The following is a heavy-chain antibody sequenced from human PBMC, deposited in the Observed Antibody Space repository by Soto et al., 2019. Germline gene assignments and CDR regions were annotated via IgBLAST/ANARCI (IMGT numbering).Heavy chain of an antibody. CDR1: GFTFGDYA. D-gene: IGHD5-18*01. CDR3: TRSHSYGYYYYYGMDV. V-gene: IGHV3-49*03. J-gene: IGHJ6*02. Sequence: SLRLSCTASGFTFGDYAMSWFRQAPGKGLEWVGFIRSKAYGGTTEYAASVKGRFTISRDDSKSIAYLQMNSLKTEDTAVYYCTRSHSYGYYYYYGMDVWGQGTTVTVSS. CDR2: IRSKAYGGTT.